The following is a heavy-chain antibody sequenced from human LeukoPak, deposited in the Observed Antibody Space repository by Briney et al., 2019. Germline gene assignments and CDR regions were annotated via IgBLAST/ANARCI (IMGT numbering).Heavy chain of an antibody. D-gene: IGHD3-10*01. J-gene: IGHJ5*02. CDR2: ISYDGSNK. Sequence: GSLRLSCAASGFTCSSYGMHWVRQAPGKGLEWVAVISYDGSNKYYADAVKWRFTISRDNSKNTLYLQMNSLRAEDTAVYYCAKDRYGSGSYSLFDPWGQGTLVTVSS. CDR1: GFTCSSYG. CDR3: AKDRYGSGSYSLFDP. V-gene: IGHV3-30*18.